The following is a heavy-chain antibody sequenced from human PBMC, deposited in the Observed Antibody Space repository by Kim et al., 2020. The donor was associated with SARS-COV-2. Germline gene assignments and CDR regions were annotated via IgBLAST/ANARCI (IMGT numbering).Heavy chain of an antibody. Sequence: YADSGKGRYTISRDNAKNSLYLQMNSLRAEDTAVYYCARDASSTRRWFDPWGQGTLVTVSS. CDR3: ARDASSTRRWFDP. D-gene: IGHD1-26*01. V-gene: IGHV3-11*05. J-gene: IGHJ5*02.